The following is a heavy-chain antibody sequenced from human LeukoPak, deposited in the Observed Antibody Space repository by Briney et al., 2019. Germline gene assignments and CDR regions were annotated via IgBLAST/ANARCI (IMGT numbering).Heavy chain of an antibody. CDR3: ATRVSGVVVAPYWYFDL. J-gene: IGHJ2*01. D-gene: IGHD2-15*01. CDR2: IYYSGST. CDR1: GGSISRGGYY. Sequence: PSQTLSLTCSVSGGSISRGGYYWSWIRQHPRKGLGWIGSIYYSGSTNYNPSLKSRVTISVDTSKNQFSLKLSSVTAADTAVYYCATRVSGVVVAPYWYFDLWGRGTLVTVSS. V-gene: IGHV4-31*03.